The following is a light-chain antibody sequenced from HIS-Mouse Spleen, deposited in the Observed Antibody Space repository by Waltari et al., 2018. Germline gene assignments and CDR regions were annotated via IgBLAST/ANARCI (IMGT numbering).Light chain of an antibody. CDR2: GAS. Sequence: EIVMTQSPATLSVSPGERATLSCRASQSVSSNLAWYQQKPGQAPRLLIFGASTMATGIPARFSGSGSGTEFTLTISSLQSEDFAVYYCQQYNNWPPMTFGPGTKVDIK. CDR3: QQYNNWPPMT. V-gene: IGKV3-15*01. CDR1: QSVSSN. J-gene: IGKJ3*01.